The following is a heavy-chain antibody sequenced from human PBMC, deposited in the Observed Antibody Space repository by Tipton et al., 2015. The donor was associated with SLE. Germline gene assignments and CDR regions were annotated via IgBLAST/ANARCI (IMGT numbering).Heavy chain of an antibody. D-gene: IGHD2-2*01. J-gene: IGHJ4*01. Sequence: SLRLSCAASGFTFSSYSMNWVRQAPGKGLEWVSYISSSSSTIYYADSVKGRFTISRDNAKNSLYLQMNSLRAEDTAVYYCASLVVVPAATGDYWGXXXLVTASS. CDR1: GFTFSSYS. CDR3: ASLVVVPAATGDY. CDR2: ISSSSSTI. V-gene: IGHV3-48*01.